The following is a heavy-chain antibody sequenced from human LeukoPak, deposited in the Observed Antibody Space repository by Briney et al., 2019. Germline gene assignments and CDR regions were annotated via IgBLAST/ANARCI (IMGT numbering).Heavy chain of an antibody. V-gene: IGHV3-9*01. D-gene: IGHD3-10*01. CDR1: GFTFNDYA. CDR3: AKGQDYALWFGEPLEN. J-gene: IGHJ4*02. Sequence: GGSLRLSCAASGFTFNDYAMHWVRQAPGKGLEWVSHISWNSGIVGYADSVKGRFTISRDNAKNTLHLEMTSLSVEDTAIYYCAKGQDYALWFGEPLENGARGTLVTVPS. CDR2: ISWNSGIV.